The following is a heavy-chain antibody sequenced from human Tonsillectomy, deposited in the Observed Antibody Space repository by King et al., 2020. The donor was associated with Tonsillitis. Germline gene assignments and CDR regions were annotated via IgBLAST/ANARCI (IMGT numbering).Heavy chain of an antibody. CDR3: VKDLIGTYSFDF. CDR1: GFTFSSCA. J-gene: IGHJ4*02. D-gene: IGHD3-16*01. Sequence: VQLVESGGGLVQPGGSLRLFCSASGFTFSSCAMHWVRQAPGKGLEYVSTIHVNGVGTYYSTSVKGRFTISRDNSDSTLFLQMSRLRPEDTAVYYCVKDLIGTYSFDFWGQGALVTVSS. V-gene: IGHV3-64D*06. CDR2: IHVNGVGT.